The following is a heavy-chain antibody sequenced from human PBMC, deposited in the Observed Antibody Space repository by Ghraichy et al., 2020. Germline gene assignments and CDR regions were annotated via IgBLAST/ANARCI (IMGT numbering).Heavy chain of an antibody. CDR1: GFTFSDYA. J-gene: IGHJ4*02. D-gene: IGHD3-10*01. CDR3: TKDVGVIMFDY. Sequence: GGSLRLSCAASGFTFSDYAMSWVRQAPGKGLEWVSTVSNSGGDTHYIDSVKDRFTVSRDNSKNTLYLQMNSLRVEDTAVYYCTKDVGVIMFDYWGQGTLVTV. CDR2: VSNSGGDT. V-gene: IGHV3-23*01.